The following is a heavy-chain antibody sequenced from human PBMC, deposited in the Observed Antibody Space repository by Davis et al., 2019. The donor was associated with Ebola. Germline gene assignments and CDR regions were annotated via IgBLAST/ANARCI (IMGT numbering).Heavy chain of an antibody. CDR1: GLTFSSYW. V-gene: IGHV3-74*01. D-gene: IGHD3-22*01. CDR2: INSDGSST. Sequence: GESLKISCAASGLTFSSYWMHWVRQAPGKGLVWVSRINSDGSSTSYADFEKGRFTISRDNAKNTLYLQMNSLRAEDTAVYYCASLYYYDSSGYYLEDYWGQGTLVTVSS. CDR3: ASLYYYDSSGYYLEDY. J-gene: IGHJ4*02.